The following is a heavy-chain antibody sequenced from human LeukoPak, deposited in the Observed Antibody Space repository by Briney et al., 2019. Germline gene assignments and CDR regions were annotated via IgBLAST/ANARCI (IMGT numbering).Heavy chain of an antibody. V-gene: IGHV3-33*08. Sequence: GGSLRLSCAASGFTFSSYSMHWVRQAPGKGLEWVAVIWYDGSNKYYADSVKGRFTISRDNSKNTLYLQMNSLRAEDTAVYYCARGHIGYGGNSGPYYYGMDVWGQGTTVTVSS. CDR1: GFTFSSYS. CDR3: ARGHIGYGGNSGPYYYGMDV. D-gene: IGHD4-23*01. CDR2: IWYDGSNK. J-gene: IGHJ6*02.